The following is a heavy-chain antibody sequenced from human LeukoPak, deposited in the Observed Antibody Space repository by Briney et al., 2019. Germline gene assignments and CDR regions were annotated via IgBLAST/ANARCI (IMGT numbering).Heavy chain of an antibody. CDR1: GGSFSGYY. D-gene: IGHD3-22*01. CDR2: INHSGST. J-gene: IGHJ4*02. CDR3: ARGSSYYYDSRGYYDYFDY. Sequence: SETLSLTCAVYGGSFSGYYWSWIRQPPGKGLEWIGEINHSGSTNYNPSLKSRVTISVDTSKNQFSLKLSSVTAADTAVYYCARGSSYYYDSRGYYDYFDYWGQGTLVTVSS. V-gene: IGHV4-34*01.